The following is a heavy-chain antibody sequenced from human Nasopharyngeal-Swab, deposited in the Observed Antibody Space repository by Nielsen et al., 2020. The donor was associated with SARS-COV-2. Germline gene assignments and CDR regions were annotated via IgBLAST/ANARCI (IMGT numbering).Heavy chain of an antibody. CDR3: AKDHQLIRNYYYYDMDV. V-gene: IGHV3-30*18. J-gene: IGHJ6*02. Sequence: VRQAPGKGLEWMAVISYDGIKKYYADSVKGRFTLSRDNSKNTLYLQMNSLRTEDTAVYYCAKDHQLIRNYYYYDMDVWGQGTTVTVSS. D-gene: IGHD2-8*01. CDR2: ISYDGIKK.